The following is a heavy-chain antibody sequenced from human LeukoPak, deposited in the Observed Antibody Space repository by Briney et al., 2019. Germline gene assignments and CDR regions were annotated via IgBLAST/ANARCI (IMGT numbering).Heavy chain of an antibody. V-gene: IGHV3-66*01. CDR2: IYSGGST. J-gene: IGHJ4*02. Sequence: HPGGSLRLSCAASGFTVSSNYMSWVRQAPGKGVEWVSVIYSGGSTYYADSVKGRFTISRDNSKNTLYLQMNSLRAEDTAVYYCARVTVKYFDYWGQGTLVTVSS. CDR3: ARVTVKYFDY. CDR1: GFTVSSNY.